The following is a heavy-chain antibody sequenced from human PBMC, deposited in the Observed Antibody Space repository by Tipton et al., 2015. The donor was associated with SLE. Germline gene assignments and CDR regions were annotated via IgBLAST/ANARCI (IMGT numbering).Heavy chain of an antibody. J-gene: IGHJ6*03. CDR1: GGSISSGGYY. V-gene: IGHV4-31*02. CDR2: IYYSGST. Sequence: LRLSCTVSGGSISSGGYYWSWIRQHPGKGLEWIGYIYYSGSTYYNPSLKSRVTISVDTSKNQFSLKLSSVTAADTAVYYCARISPLLYCGGDCYYYYMDVWGKGTTVTVSS. D-gene: IGHD2-21*01. CDR3: ARISPLLYCGGDCYYYYMDV.